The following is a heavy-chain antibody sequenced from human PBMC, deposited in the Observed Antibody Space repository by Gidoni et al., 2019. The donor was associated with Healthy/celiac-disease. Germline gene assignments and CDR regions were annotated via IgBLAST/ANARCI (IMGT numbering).Heavy chain of an antibody. J-gene: IGHJ4*02. CDR3: TVSGIAAAGTVY. CDR1: GFTFSGSA. Sequence: EVQLVESGGGLVQPGGSLNLSCAASGFTFSGSAMHWVRQASGKGLEWVGRIRSKANSYATAYAASVKGRFTISRDDSKNTAYLQMNSLKTEDTAVYYCTVSGIAAAGTVYWGQGTLVTVSS. D-gene: IGHD6-13*01. V-gene: IGHV3-73*01. CDR2: IRSKANSYAT.